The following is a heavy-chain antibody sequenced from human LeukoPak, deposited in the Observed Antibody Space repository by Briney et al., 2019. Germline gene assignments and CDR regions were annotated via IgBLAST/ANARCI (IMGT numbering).Heavy chain of an antibody. J-gene: IGHJ4*02. V-gene: IGHV4-39*01. Sequence: KASETLSLTCTVSGGSISSSSYYWGWIRQPPGKGLEWIGSIYYSGSTYYNPSLKSRVTISVDTSKNQFSLKLSSVTAADTAVYYCARHNYDFWSGYLNFDYWGQGTLVTVSS. CDR3: ARHNYDFWSGYLNFDY. CDR2: IYYSGST. CDR1: GGSISSSSYY. D-gene: IGHD3-3*01.